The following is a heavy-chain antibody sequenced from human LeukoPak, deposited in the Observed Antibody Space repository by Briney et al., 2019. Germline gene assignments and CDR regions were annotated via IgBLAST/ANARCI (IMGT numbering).Heavy chain of an antibody. Sequence: GGSLRLSCSAPGFTFITHGMHWVRQAPGKGLEWVAFIWGDGSHEYYANSVQGRFTISRDNSKSTLYLQMNSLRVDDTSVYFCVRDPPDSGWAFWSWGQGTLVTVSS. CDR1: GFTFITHG. CDR2: IWGDGSHE. V-gene: IGHV3-33*01. CDR3: VRDPPDSGWAFWS. J-gene: IGHJ5*02. D-gene: IGHD6-19*01.